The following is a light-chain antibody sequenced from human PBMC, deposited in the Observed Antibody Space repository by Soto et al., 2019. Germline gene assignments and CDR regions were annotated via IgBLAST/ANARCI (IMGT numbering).Light chain of an antibody. V-gene: IGKV1-9*01. CDR2: AAS. CDR1: QGISSY. J-gene: IGKJ1*01. CDR3: QQLNNYPLT. Sequence: IQLTQSPSSLSASVGDRVTITCRASQGISSYLAWYQQKPGKAPKVLIYAASTLQGGVPSRFSGSGSGTDFTLTISSLQPEDFATYYCQQLNNYPLTFGQGTKVDIK.